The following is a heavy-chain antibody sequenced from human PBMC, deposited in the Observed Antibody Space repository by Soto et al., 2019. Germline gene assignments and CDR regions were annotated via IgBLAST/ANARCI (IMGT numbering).Heavy chain of an antibody. CDR1: GYTFTGYA. CDR2: INAGNGNT. D-gene: IGHD6-19*01. J-gene: IGHJ4*02. V-gene: IGHV1-3*05. CDR3: ARAVAVPADFDY. Sequence: QVQLVQSGAEEKKPGASVKVSCKASGYTFTGYAMHWVRQAPGQRLEWMGWINAGNGNTKYSQKFQGRVTITRDTSASTAYMELLSLRSEDTAVYYCARAVAVPADFDYWGQGTLVTVSS.